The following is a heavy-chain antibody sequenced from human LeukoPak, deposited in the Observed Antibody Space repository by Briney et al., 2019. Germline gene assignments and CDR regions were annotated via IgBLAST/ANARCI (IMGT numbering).Heavy chain of an antibody. CDR1: GVTLRNYG. J-gene: IGHJ3*02. V-gene: IGHV3-23*03. Sequence: PGGSLRLSCAASGVTLRNYGLSWVRHTPGKGLEWVSVIYSGGSTYYADSVKGRFTISRDNSKNTLYLQVNSLSDEDTAIYYCAKINIPDSWSGDPNDAFDIWGQGTMVTVSS. D-gene: IGHD3-3*01. CDR2: IYSGGST. CDR3: AKINIPDSWSGDPNDAFDI.